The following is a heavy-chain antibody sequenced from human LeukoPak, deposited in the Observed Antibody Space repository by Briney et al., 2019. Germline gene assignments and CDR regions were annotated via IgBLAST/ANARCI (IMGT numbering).Heavy chain of an antibody. CDR2: ISSSSSSYK. Sequence: GGSLRLSCAASGFTFSSYSMNWVRQAPGKGLEWVSSISSSSSSYKYYSDSVKGRFTISRDNAKNSLYLQMNSLRAEDTAVYYCARVDRRGYYMDVWGKGTTVTVSS. CDR1: GFTFSSYS. CDR3: ARVDRRGYYMDV. J-gene: IGHJ6*03. V-gene: IGHV3-21*01.